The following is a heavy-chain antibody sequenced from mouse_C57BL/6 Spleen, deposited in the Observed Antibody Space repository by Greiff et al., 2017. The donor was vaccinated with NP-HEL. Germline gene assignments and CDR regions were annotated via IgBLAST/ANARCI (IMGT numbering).Heavy chain of an antibody. D-gene: IGHD1-1*01. CDR1: GYTFSSYW. V-gene: IGHV1-61*01. Sequence: VQLQQPGAELVRPGSSVKLSCKASGYTFSSYWMDWVQQRPGQGLEWIGNIYPSDSETHYNQKFKDQATLTVDKSSSTAYMQLSSPTSEDSAVYYSARKISNYYCSSYFDYWGKGTTLTVSS. CDR3: ARKISNYYCSSYFDY. J-gene: IGHJ2*01. CDR2: IYPSDSET.